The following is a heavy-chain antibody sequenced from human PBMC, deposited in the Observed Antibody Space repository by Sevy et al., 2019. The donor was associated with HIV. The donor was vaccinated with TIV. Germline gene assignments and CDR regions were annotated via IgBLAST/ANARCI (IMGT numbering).Heavy chain of an antibody. CDR3: AREGCTKPHDY. J-gene: IGHJ4*02. D-gene: IGHD2-8*01. CDR2: LSFGCGEI. CDR1: GFTFSKYS. Sequence: GSLRLSCAASGFTFSKYSMSWVRQPPGRGLGWVSTLSFGCGEINYADSVKGGFTISRDNSKSSVYLQMNNLGTEDTAVYYCAREGCTKPHDYWGQGTLVTVSS. V-gene: IGHV3-23*01.